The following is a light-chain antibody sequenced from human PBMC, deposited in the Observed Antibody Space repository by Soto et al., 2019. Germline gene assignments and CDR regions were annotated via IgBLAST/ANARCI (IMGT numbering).Light chain of an antibody. CDR2: KDS. CDR3: QSADSSGTPVV. CDR1: ALPKQY. Sequence: SYELTQPPSVSVSPGQTARITCSGDALPKQYAYWYQQKPGQAPVLVIYKDSERPSGIPERFSGSSSGTTVTLTISGVQAEDEADYYCQSADSSGTPVVFGGGTKVTVL. J-gene: IGLJ2*01. V-gene: IGLV3-25*03.